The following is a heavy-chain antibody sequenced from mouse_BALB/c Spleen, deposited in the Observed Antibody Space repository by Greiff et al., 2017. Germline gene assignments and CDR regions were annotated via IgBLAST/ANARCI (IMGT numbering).Heavy chain of an antibody. Sequence: VQLVESGPGLVAPSQSLSITCTVSGFSLTGYGVNWVRQPPGKGLEWLGMIWGDGNTDYNSALKSRLSISKDNSKSQVFLKMNSLQTDDTARYCCARGCYYGAYWGQGTLVTVSA. J-gene: IGHJ3*01. CDR2: IWGDGNT. V-gene: IGHV2-6-7*01. CDR3: ARGCYYGAY. CDR1: GFSLTGYG. D-gene: IGHD1-1*01.